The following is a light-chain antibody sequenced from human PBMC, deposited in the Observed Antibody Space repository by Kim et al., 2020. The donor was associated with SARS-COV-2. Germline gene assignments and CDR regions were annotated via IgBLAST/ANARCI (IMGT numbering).Light chain of an antibody. J-gene: IGKJ4*01. CDR1: QSISSY. V-gene: IGKV1-39*01. CDR2: AAS. CDR3: QQSYNTPLT. Sequence: DIQMTQSPSSPSASVGDRVTITCRASQSISSYLNWYQQKPGKVPKSLIYAASSLQSGVPSRFSGSGSGTDFTLTISNLQPEDFATYFCQQSYNTPLTFGGGTKVDIK.